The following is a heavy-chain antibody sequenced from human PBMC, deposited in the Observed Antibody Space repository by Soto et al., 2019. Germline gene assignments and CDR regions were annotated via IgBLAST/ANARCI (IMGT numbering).Heavy chain of an antibody. V-gene: IGHV3-23*01. D-gene: IGHD6-13*01. J-gene: IGHJ4*02. CDR1: GFTFSSYA. CDR2: ISGSDGST. CDR3: ARRSSSWYFDY. Sequence: GGSLRLSCAASGFTFSSYAMNWVRQAPGKGLEWVSVISGSDGSTYYADSVKGRFTISRDNSKNTLNLQMNSLRAEDTAVYYCARRSSSWYFDYGGQGTLVTVSS.